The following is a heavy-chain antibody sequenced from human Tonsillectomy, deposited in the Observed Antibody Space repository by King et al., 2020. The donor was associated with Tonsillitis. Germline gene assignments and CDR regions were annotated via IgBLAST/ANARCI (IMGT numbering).Heavy chain of an antibody. CDR1: GFTFDDYT. J-gene: IGHJ2*01. CDR3: AKGVLYSGGWYWYFDL. V-gene: IGHV3-43*01. D-gene: IGHD6-19*01. CDR2: INWDGSDT. Sequence: VQLVESGGLVVQPGGSLRLSCAASGFTFDDYTMNWVRQAPGKGLEWVSLINWDGSDTYYADSVKGRFTISRDNTKNSLYLEMNSLRSEDTALYYCAKGVLYSGGWYWYFDLWGRGTLVTVSS.